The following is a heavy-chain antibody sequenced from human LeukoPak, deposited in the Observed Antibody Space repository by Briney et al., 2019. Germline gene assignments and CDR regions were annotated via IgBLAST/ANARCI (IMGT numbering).Heavy chain of an antibody. CDR1: GYTFTSYG. CDR3: AREAYYYDSSGYYPLDY. Sequence: ASVKVSCKASGYTFTSYGISWVRQAPGQGLEWMGWISACNGNTNYAQKLQGRVTMTTDTSTSTAYMELRSLRSDDTAVYYCAREAYYYDSSGYYPLDYWGQGTLVTVSS. J-gene: IGHJ4*02. CDR2: ISACNGNT. V-gene: IGHV1-18*01. D-gene: IGHD3-22*01.